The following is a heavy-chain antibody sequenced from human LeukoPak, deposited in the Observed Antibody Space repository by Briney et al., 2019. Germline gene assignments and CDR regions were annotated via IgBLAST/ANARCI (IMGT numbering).Heavy chain of an antibody. J-gene: IGHJ4*02. CDR2: IYYSGST. CDR1: GGSTSSSSYY. V-gene: IGHV4-39*07. Sequence: TSETLSLTCTVPGGSTSSSSYYWGWIRQPPGKGLEWIGSIYYSGSTYYNPSLKSRVTISVDTSKNQFSLKLSSVTAADTAVYYCARGGSSGWYRPSGFDYWGQGTLVTVSS. CDR3: ARGGSSGWYRPSGFDY. D-gene: IGHD6-19*01.